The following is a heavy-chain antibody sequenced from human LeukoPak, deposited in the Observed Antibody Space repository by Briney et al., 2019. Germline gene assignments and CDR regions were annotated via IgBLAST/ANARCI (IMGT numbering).Heavy chain of an antibody. V-gene: IGHV3-15*01. CDR2: IKSKTDGGTT. J-gene: IGHJ4*02. D-gene: IGHD2-2*01. CDR3: TTRSCSSTSCIGDY. Sequence: GGSLRLSCAASGFTFSSYWMSWVRQAPGKGLEWVGRIKSKTDGGTTDYAAPVKGRFTISRDDSKNTLYLQMNSLKTEDTAVYYCTTRSCSSTSCIGDYWGQGTLVTVSS. CDR1: GFTFSSYW.